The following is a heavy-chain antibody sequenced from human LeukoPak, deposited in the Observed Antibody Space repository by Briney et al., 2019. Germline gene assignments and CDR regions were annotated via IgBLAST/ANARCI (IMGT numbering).Heavy chain of an antibody. CDR2: ISGSGGST. CDR1: GFTFSSYA. V-gene: IGHV3-23*01. D-gene: IGHD3-22*01. Sequence: GGSLRLPCAASGFTFSSYAMSWVRQAPGKGLEWVSAISGSGGSTYYADSVKGRFTISRDNSKNTLYLQMNSRRAEDTAVYYCAKDLPMIVVAFACWRQGTLVTVSS. J-gene: IGHJ4*02. CDR3: AKDLPMIVVAFAC.